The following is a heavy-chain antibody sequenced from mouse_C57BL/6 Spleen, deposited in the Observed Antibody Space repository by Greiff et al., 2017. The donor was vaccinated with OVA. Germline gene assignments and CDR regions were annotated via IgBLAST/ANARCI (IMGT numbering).Heavy chain of an antibody. V-gene: IGHV5-4*01. CDR2: ISDGGSYT. CDR3: ARETGTG. CDR1: GFTFSSYA. J-gene: IGHJ1*03. Sequence: EVKVVESGGGLVKPGGSLKLSCAASGFTFSSYAMSWVRQTPEKRLEWVATISDGGSYTYYPDNVKGRFTISRDNAKNNLYLQMSHLKSEDTAMYYCARETGTGWGTGTTVTVSS. D-gene: IGHD4-1*01.